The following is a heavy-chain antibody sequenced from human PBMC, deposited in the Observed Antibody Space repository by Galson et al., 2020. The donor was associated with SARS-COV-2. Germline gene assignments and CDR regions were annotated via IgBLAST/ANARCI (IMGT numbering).Heavy chain of an antibody. Sequence: SETLSLPCAVYGGSFKNYYWTWIRQSPGKGLQWFGEINHRGSTNYDSSLQGRVAMSVDTSKNQFSLRLSSVTAADTAVYYCVRGAEERRIIVVVPYYYTYMDVWGGGTAVTVSS. D-gene: IGHD2-2*01. V-gene: IGHV4-34*01. CDR1: GGSFKNYY. CDR3: VRGAEERRIIVVVPYYYTYMDV. CDR2: INHRGST. J-gene: IGHJ6*03.